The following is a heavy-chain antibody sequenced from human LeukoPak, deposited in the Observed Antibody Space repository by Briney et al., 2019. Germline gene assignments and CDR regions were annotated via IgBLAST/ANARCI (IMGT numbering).Heavy chain of an antibody. Sequence: GGSLRLSCAASGFTFSSYGMHWVRQAPGKGLEWVAVISYDGSNKYYADSVKGRFTISRDNSKNTLYLQMNSLRAEDTAVYYCAKAPNLYSSSSGRYYYYGMDVWGQGTTVTVSS. V-gene: IGHV3-30*18. CDR2: ISYDGSNK. J-gene: IGHJ6*02. D-gene: IGHD6-6*01. CDR1: GFTFSSYG. CDR3: AKAPNLYSSSSGRYYYYGMDV.